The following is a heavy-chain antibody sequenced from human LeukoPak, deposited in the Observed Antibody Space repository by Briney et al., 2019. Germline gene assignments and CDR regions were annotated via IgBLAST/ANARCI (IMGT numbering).Heavy chain of an antibody. J-gene: IGHJ4*02. CDR2: IGRIIDGGTT. V-gene: IGHV3-15*04. CDR3: TAQGSHDELLY. D-gene: IGHD1-26*01. Sequence: GGTLRLSCAASEFNFDNTWMNWVRQAPGKGLEWLGLIGRIIDGGTTDYAAPVEGRFTISRDDSKNTVYLQMSSLKSEDTAVYYCTAQGSHDELLYWGQGILVT. CDR1: EFNFDNTW.